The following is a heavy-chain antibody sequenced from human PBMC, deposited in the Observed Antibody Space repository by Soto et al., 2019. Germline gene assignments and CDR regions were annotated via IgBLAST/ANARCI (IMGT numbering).Heavy chain of an antibody. D-gene: IGHD2-8*01. Sequence: QVPLQESGPGLVKPSQTLSLTCTVSGDSISSADYYWSWIRQPPGQGLEWIGYVYHSGSTYYNPSHNSRFTMSTDPSKTQFSLKLASSTAAESALYYGATELYPPLFDYWGQGTLVTVSS. V-gene: IGHV4-30-4*01. CDR3: ATELYPPLFDY. J-gene: IGHJ4*02. CDR1: GDSISSADYY. CDR2: VYHSGST.